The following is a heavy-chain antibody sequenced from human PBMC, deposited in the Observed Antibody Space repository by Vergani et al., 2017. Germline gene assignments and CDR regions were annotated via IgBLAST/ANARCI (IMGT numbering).Heavy chain of an antibody. D-gene: IGHD2-21*02. CDR2: IYYSGST. V-gene: IGHV4-39*01. CDR3: AGHLAYXGGDCYPYYYGMDV. CDR1: GGSISSSSYY. Sequence: QLQLQESGPGLVKPSETLCLTCTVSGGSISSSSYYWGWIRQPPGKGLEWIGRIYYSGSTYYNPSLKSRVTISVDTSKNQFSLKLSSVTAADTAVYYCAGHLAYXGGDCYPYYYGMDVWGQGTTVTVSS. J-gene: IGHJ6*02.